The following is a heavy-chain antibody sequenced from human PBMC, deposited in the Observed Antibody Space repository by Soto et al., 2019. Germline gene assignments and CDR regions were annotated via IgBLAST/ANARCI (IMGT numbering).Heavy chain of an antibody. CDR1: GYSFTNCY. J-gene: IGHJ4*02. V-gene: IGHV1-46*01. D-gene: IGHD3-22*01. CDR2: IDPSGGTT. Sequence: GASVKVSCKASGYSFTNCYLHWVRQAPGQGLEWMGVIDPSGGTTNYAQKFQGRLTLTRDTSTSTAYMELSSPRSEDTAVYYCARKRYYYDSSGYSSTQYYFDYWGQGTLVTVSS. CDR3: ARKRYYYDSSGYSSTQYYFDY.